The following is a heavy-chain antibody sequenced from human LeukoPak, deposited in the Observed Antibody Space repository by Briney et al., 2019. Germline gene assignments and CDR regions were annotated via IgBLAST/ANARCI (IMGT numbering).Heavy chain of an antibody. D-gene: IGHD3-10*01. Sequence: GASVKVSCKASGGTFSSYAISWVRQAPGQGLEWMGGIIPIFGTANYAQKFQGRVTITADESTSTAYMELSSLRSEDTAVYYCARGPVLLWFGEWQASRFDYWGQGTLVTVSS. V-gene: IGHV1-69*13. CDR2: IIPIFGTA. J-gene: IGHJ4*02. CDR1: GGTFSSYA. CDR3: ARGPVLLWFGEWQASRFDY.